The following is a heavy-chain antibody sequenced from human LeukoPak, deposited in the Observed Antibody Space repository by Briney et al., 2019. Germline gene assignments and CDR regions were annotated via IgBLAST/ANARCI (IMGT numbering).Heavy chain of an antibody. CDR1: GYTFIDYY. CDR3: LRDGVPAPEEFDY. J-gene: IGHJ4*02. D-gene: IGHD2-2*01. Sequence: GASVKVSCKASGYTFIDYYMHWVRQAPGHGLEWMGWINPNPNGGGTNYAQKFQGRVTMTRDTSISTAYMELNSLRSDDTAVYYCLRDGVPAPEEFDYWGQGTLVTVSS. V-gene: IGHV1-2*02. CDR2: INPNPNGGGT.